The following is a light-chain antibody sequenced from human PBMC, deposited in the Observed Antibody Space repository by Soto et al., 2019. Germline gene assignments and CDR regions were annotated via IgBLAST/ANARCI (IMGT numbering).Light chain of an antibody. CDR2: RNN. V-gene: IGLV1-47*01. CDR1: SSNIGTNY. Sequence: QPVLTQPPSASGTPGQRVTISCSGSSSNIGTNYVYWYQHLPGTAPKLLIYRNNQRPSEVPDRFSGSKSGTSASLAISGLRSEDEADYYCAAWDDSLSGGGVFGGGTKLTVL. CDR3: AAWDDSLSGGGV. J-gene: IGLJ2*01.